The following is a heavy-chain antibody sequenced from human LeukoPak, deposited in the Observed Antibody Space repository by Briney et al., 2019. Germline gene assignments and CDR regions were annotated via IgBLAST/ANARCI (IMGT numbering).Heavy chain of an antibody. CDR2: ISGSGALT. CDR3: AKIGQIGNWYFDL. CDR1: GFSFSSHG. Sequence: AGGSLRLSCVASGFSFSSHGMSWVRQAPGRGLEWLSAISGSGALTYYADSVEGRFTISRDKSQNTLYLQINSLRIEDTAVYYCAKIGQIGNWYFDLWVRGTLVTVSS. V-gene: IGHV3-23*01. D-gene: IGHD3-16*01. J-gene: IGHJ2*01.